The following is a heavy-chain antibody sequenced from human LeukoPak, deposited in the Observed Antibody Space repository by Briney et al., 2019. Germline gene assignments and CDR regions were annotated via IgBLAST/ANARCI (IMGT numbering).Heavy chain of an antibody. CDR2: ISYDGSEK. CDR1: GFTFSSYA. Sequence: GGSLRLSCAASGFTFSSYATHWVRQAPGKGLEWVALISYDGSEKYYADSVKGRFTISRDNSKNTLYLQMNSLRAGDTAVYYCSHEQRAPYYFDYWGQGTLVTVSS. J-gene: IGHJ4*02. CDR3: SHEQRAPYYFDY. V-gene: IGHV3-30-3*01. D-gene: IGHD6-25*01.